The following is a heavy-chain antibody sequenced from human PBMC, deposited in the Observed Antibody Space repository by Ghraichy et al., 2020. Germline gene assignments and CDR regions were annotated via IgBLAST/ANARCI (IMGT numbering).Heavy chain of an antibody. CDR3: AKDFPEGDGYNYKYFDY. CDR2: ISGSGGST. J-gene: IGHJ4*02. Sequence: GESLNISCAASGFTFSSYAMSWVRQAPGKGLEWVSAISGSGGSTYYADSVKGRFTISRDNSKNTLYLQMNSLRAEDTAVYYCAKDFPEGDGYNYKYFDYWGQGTLVTVSS. V-gene: IGHV3-23*01. CDR1: GFTFSSYA. D-gene: IGHD5-24*01.